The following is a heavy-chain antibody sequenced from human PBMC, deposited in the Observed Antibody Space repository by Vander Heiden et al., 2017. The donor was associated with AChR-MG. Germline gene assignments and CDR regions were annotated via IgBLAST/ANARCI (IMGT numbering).Heavy chain of an antibody. CDR1: GFTFSSYG. V-gene: IGHV3-30*18. J-gene: IGHJ3*02. D-gene: IGHD3-16*01. CDR2: ISYDGSNK. CDR3: AKIQGGDSDDAFDI. Sequence: VQLVESGGGVVQPGRSMRLSCAAYGFTFSSYGMHWVRQAPGKGLEWVAVISYDGSNKYYADSVKGRFTISRDNSKNTLYLQMKSLRAEDTAVYYCAKIQGGDSDDAFDIWGQGTMVTVSS.